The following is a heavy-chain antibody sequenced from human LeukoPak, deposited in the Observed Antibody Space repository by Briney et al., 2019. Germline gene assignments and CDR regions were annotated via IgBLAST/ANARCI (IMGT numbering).Heavy chain of an antibody. D-gene: IGHD2-15*01. Sequence: KPSETLSLTCTVSGGSISSSYWSWIRQPPGKGLERIGSIYYSGSTYYNPSLKSRVTISVDTSKNQFSLKLSSVTAADTAAYYCARNIVVVVAATSWFDPWGQGTLVTVSS. J-gene: IGHJ5*02. V-gene: IGHV4-39*01. CDR1: GGSISSSY. CDR3: ARNIVVVVAATSWFDP. CDR2: IYYSGST.